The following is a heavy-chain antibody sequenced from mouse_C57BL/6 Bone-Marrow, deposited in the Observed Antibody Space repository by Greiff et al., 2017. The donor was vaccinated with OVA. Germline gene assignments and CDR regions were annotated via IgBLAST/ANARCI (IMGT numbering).Heavy chain of an antibody. CDR3: TSYYYGSSYGYFDV. D-gene: IGHD1-1*01. J-gene: IGHJ1*03. CDR1: GFNIKDDY. Sequence: EVQGVESGAELVRPGASVKLSCTASGFNIKDDYMHWVKQRPEQGLEWIGWIDPENGDTEYASKFQGKATITADTSSNTAYLQLSSLTSEDTAVYYCTSYYYGSSYGYFDVWGTGTTVTVSS. V-gene: IGHV14-4*01. CDR2: IDPENGDT.